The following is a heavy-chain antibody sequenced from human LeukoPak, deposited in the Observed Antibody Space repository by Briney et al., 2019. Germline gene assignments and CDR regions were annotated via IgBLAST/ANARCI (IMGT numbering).Heavy chain of an antibody. CDR2: ISASGGST. Sequence: GGSLRLSCAASGFTFSSSAMSWVRQVPGKGLEWVSGISASGGSTNYADSVRGRFTISRDNSKNTLYVQMNSLRDEDTALYYCAKDLTAAAGTNWGQGTLVTVSS. D-gene: IGHD6-13*01. CDR1: GFTFSSSA. V-gene: IGHV3-23*01. J-gene: IGHJ4*02. CDR3: AKDLTAAAGTN.